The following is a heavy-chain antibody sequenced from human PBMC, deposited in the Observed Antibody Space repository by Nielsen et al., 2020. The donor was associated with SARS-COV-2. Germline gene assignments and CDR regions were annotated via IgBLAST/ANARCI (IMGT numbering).Heavy chain of an antibody. CDR1: GGSITGYF. Sequence: SETLSLTCTLSGGSITGYFWRWIPQPTGKGLEWIGYVYYSGSTKYYPSLKSRVTTSVDTSKNRFSLTLSSVTAADTAVYYCARADVVIVPAAISRGGDSYYYYMDVWGKGTTVTVSS. CDR2: VYYSGST. D-gene: IGHD2-2*02. V-gene: IGHV4-59*08. J-gene: IGHJ6*03. CDR3: ARADVVIVPAAISRGGDSYYYYMDV.